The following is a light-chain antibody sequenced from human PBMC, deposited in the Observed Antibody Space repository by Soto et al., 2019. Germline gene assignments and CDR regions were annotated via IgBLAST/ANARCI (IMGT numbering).Light chain of an antibody. J-gene: IGKJ3*01. CDR3: QQYDTLPFT. CDR2: DAS. V-gene: IGKV1-33*01. Sequence: DIQMTQSPSSLSASVGDRVTITCQASQDISNFLHWFQQKPGKAPNLLIYDASNLETGVPSRFSGSRSGTHFTFTISSLQPEDVATYFCQQYDTLPFTFGPGTKLDIK. CDR1: QDISNF.